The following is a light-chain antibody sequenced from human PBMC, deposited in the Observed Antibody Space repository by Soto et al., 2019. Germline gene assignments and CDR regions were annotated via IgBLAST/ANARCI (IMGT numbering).Light chain of an antibody. J-gene: IGLJ2*01. CDR2: EGN. Sequence: QSALTQPASVSGSPGQSITISCTGTSSDVGSYNLVSWYQKHPDKAPNLLIYEGNKRPLGVSNRFSASKSGNTDSLTISALQTEDEADYYCCSYENTSSFVLFGGGTQLTVL. V-gene: IGLV2-23*03. CDR1: SSDVGSYNL. CDR3: CSYENTSSFVL.